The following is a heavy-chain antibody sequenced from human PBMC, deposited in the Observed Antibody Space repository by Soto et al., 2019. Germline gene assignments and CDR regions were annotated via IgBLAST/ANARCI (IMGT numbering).Heavy chain of an antibody. V-gene: IGHV3-23*01. CDR2: ISGSGGST. CDR3: AKVTKATDRYYFDY. Sequence: LRLSCATSGFTFNNYAMNWVRQAPGQGLDWVSTISGSGGSTFYADSVRGRFTISRDNSKNTVSLQMNSLRAEDTAVYYCAKVTKATDRYYFDYWGQGTLVTVSS. J-gene: IGHJ4*02. CDR1: GFTFNNYA. D-gene: IGHD1-26*01.